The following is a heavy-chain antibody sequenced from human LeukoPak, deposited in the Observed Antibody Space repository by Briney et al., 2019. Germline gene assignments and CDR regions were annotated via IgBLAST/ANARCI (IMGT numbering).Heavy chain of an antibody. D-gene: IGHD6-6*01. CDR1: GGSISSSNW. CDR2: IYHSGST. Sequence: KSSETLSLTCAVSGGSISSSNWWSWVRQPPGKGLEWIGEIYHSGSTNYNPSLKSRVTISVDKSKNQFSLKLSSVTAADTAVYYCARGFTEQLVPSARLLDYWGQGTLVTVSS. CDR3: ARGFTEQLVPSARLLDY. V-gene: IGHV4-4*02. J-gene: IGHJ4*02.